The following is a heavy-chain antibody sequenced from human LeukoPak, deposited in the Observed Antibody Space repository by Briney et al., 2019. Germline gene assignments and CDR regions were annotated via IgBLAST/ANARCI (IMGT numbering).Heavy chain of an antibody. Sequence: PGGSLRLSCAASGFTLSSYWMHWVRQVPGKRLVWVSRIKSDGITTRYADSVKGRFTISRVNAKNTLYLQMNSLRVEDTAVYYCARDRMTTYGMDVWGQGTTVTVSS. CDR2: IKSDGITT. CDR3: ARDRMTTYGMDV. D-gene: IGHD4-17*01. V-gene: IGHV3-74*01. J-gene: IGHJ6*02. CDR1: GFTLSSYW.